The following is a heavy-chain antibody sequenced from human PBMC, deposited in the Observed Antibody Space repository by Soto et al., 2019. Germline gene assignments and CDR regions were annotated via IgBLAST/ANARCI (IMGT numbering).Heavy chain of an antibody. CDR3: ARGQYLNTYYYFWSGYYDPTY. J-gene: IGHJ4*02. D-gene: IGHD3-3*01. CDR2: MNPNSGNT. V-gene: IGHV1-8*01. Sequence: GVSGKVSCKASGYTFTSYDINWVRQATGQGLEWMGWMNPNSGNTGYAQKFQGRVTMTRNTSISTAYMELSSLRSEDTAVYYCARGQYLNTYYYFWSGYYDPTYWGQGTLVTVSS. CDR1: GYTFTSYD.